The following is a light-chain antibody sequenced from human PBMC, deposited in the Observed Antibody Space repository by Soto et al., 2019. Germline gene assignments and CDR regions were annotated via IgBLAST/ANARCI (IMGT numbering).Light chain of an antibody. CDR1: SSNIGAVYD. Sequence: QSVLTQPPSVSGAPGQRVTISCIGSSSNIGAVYDVHWYQQLPGTAPKLLIYSNNNRPSGVSDRFSGSKSGTSASLAITGLQAEDEADYYCQSYDSSLGGCVVFGGGTKLTVL. CDR2: SNN. J-gene: IGLJ2*01. V-gene: IGLV1-40*01. CDR3: QSYDSSLGGCVV.